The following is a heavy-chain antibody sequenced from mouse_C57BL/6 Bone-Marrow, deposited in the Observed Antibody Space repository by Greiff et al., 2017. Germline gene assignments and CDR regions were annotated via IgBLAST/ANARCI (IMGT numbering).Heavy chain of an antibody. CDR2: LYPGSGST. CDR3: ARKGSDGYYVGFAY. Sequence: QVQLQQPGAELVKPGASVKMSCKASGYTFTSYWITWVKQRPGQGLEWIGDLYPGSGSTNYNEKFKSKATLTVDTSSSTAYMQSSSLTSDDSAVYYCARKGSDGYYVGFAYWGQGTLVTVSA. V-gene: IGHV1-55*01. J-gene: IGHJ3*01. CDR1: GYTFTSYW. D-gene: IGHD2-3*01.